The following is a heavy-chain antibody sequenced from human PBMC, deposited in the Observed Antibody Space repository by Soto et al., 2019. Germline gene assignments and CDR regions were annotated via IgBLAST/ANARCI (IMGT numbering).Heavy chain of an antibody. CDR2: IYWGDDK. J-gene: IGHJ6*02. D-gene: IGHD5-18*01. Sequence: GSGPTLVNPTQTLTLTCSFSGFSLSTSGVGVGWIRQPPGKALEWLALIYWGDDKRYSPSLKSRLTITKDTSKNQVVLTMTNMDPVDTATYYCAHSRYSYGPYYYGMDVWGQGTTVTVSS. V-gene: IGHV2-5*02. CDR3: AHSRYSYGPYYYGMDV. CDR1: GFSLSTSGVG.